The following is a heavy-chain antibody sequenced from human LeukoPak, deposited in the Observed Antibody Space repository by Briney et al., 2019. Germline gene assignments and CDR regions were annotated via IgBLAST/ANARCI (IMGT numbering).Heavy chain of an antibody. CDR2: IYYSGST. Sequence: SETLSLTCTVSGGSISSSSYYWGWIRQPPGKGLEWIGSIYYSGSTNYNPSLKSRVTISVDTSKNQFSLKLSSVTAADTAVYYCASDSSGYYFNYWGQGTLVTVSS. D-gene: IGHD3-22*01. CDR3: ASDSSGYYFNY. J-gene: IGHJ4*02. V-gene: IGHV4-39*07. CDR1: GGSISSSSYY.